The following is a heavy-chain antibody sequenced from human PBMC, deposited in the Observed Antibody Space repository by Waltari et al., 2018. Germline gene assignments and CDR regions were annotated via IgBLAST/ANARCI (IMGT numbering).Heavy chain of an antibody. CDR3: ARRTTNWFDS. CDR1: GYSFTSYW. CDR2: ISPSDSDT. J-gene: IGHJ5*01. Sequence: EVQLVQSGVEVKKPGESLKISCKGSGYSFTSYWIGWVRQMPGKGLEWMGLISPSDSDTTYSPSFQGQVTISADKSISTAYLQWNSLQASDTAMYYCARRTTNWFDSWGQGTLVTVSS. V-gene: IGHV5-51*03. D-gene: IGHD1-1*01.